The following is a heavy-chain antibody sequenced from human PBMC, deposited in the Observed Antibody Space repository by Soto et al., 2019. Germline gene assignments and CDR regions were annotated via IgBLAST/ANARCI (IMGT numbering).Heavy chain of an antibody. V-gene: IGHV1-2*02. D-gene: IGHD6-25*01. J-gene: IGHJ6*02. Sequence: ASVKVSCKASGYTFTGHYMHWVRQAPGQGLEWMGWVNPNGGDTILAQKFQGRVTLTRDTSISTAYMELTTLKSDDTAVYYCARGGAAWTYYYYGMDVWGQGTTVTVSS. CDR2: VNPNGGDT. CDR3: ARGGAAWTYYYYGMDV. CDR1: GYTFTGHY.